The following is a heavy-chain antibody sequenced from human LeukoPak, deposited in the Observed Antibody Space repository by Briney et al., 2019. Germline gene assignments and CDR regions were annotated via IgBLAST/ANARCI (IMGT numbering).Heavy chain of an antibody. V-gene: IGHV4-59*08. Sequence: SETLSLTCSVSGGSISTYYWTWIRQPPGKGLEWIGYIYYTGSTNYNPSLKSRVTISVDTSKNQFSLKLSSVTAADTAVYYCARISSSSLGFDPWGQGTLVTVSS. CDR1: GGSISTYY. CDR3: ARISSSSLGFDP. D-gene: IGHD6-13*01. J-gene: IGHJ5*02. CDR2: IYYTGST.